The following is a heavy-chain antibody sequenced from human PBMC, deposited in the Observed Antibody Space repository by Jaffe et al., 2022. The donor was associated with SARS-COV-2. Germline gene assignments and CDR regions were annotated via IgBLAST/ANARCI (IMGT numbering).Heavy chain of an antibody. Sequence: QVQLVESGGGVVQPGRSLRLSCAASGFTFSSYAMHWVRQAPGKGLEWVAVISYDGSNKYYADSVKGRFTISRDNSKNTLYLQMNSLRAEDTAVYYCARDPLCEGSCYAFDIWGQGTMVTVSS. CDR2: ISYDGSNK. CDR1: GFTFSSYA. CDR3: ARDPLCEGSCYAFDI. V-gene: IGHV3-30-3*01. J-gene: IGHJ3*02. D-gene: IGHD2-15*01.